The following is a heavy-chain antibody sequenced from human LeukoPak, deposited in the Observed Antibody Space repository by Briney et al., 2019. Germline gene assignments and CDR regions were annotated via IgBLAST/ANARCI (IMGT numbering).Heavy chain of an antibody. CDR3: ARDQPYPDY. Sequence: GGSLRLSCAASGFTFSSYAMHWVRQAPGKGLEWVAVISYDGSNKYYADSVKGRFTISRDNSKNTLYLQMNSLRAEDTAVYYCARDQPYPDYWGQGTLVTVSS. J-gene: IGHJ4*02. V-gene: IGHV3-30-3*01. CDR1: GFTFSSYA. CDR2: ISYDGSNK.